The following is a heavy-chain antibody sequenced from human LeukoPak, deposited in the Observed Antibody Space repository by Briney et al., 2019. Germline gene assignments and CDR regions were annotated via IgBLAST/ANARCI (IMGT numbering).Heavy chain of an antibody. J-gene: IGHJ4*02. V-gene: IGHV4-4*02. CDR1: GGSISSSNW. CDR2: INHSGST. Sequence: PSETLSLTCTVSGGSISSSNWWNWVRQPPGKGLEWIGEINHSGSTNYNPSLKSRVTISVDTSKNQFSLKLSSVTAADTAVYYCSGSGSYVGQYYFDYWGQGTLVTVSS. CDR3: SGSGSYVGQYYFDY. D-gene: IGHD1-26*01.